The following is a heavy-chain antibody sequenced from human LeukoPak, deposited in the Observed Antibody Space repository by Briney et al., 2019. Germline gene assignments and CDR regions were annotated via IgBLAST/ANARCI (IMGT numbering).Heavy chain of an antibody. J-gene: IGHJ4*02. D-gene: IGHD3-10*01. V-gene: IGHV4-39*01. Sequence: PSETLSLTCTVSGGSISSSSYYWGWIRQPPGKGLEWIGSIYYSGSTYYNPSLKSRVTISVDTSKNQFSLKLSSVTAADTAVYYCARHLTRGWIGDFYYFDYWGQGTLVTVSS. CDR3: ARHLTRGWIGDFYYFDY. CDR2: IYYSGST. CDR1: GGSISSSSYY.